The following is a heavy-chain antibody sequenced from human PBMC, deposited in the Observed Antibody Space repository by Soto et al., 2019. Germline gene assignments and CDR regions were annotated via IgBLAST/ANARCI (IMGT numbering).Heavy chain of an antibody. CDR2: IWYDGSNK. CDR3: ARDRIQLWLNCYYYKDV. J-gene: IGHJ6*03. V-gene: IGHV3-33*01. Sequence: GGSLRLSCAASGFTFSSYGMHWVRQAPGKGLEWVAVIWYDGSNKYYADSVKGRFTISRDNSKNTLYLQMNSLRAEDTAVYYCARDRIQLWLNCYYYKDVWGKGTTVTVSS. CDR1: GFTFSSYG. D-gene: IGHD5-18*01.